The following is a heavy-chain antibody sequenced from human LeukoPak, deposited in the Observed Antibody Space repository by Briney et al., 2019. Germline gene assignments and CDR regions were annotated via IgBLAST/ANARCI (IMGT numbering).Heavy chain of an antibody. CDR2: IKSKTKTDDGTR. CDR3: TTEDSGVGND. CDR1: GFTLSKAW. Sequence: PGGSLRLSCAASGFTLSKAWMGSVRQAPGKGLEWVGRIKSKTKTDDGTRYYAEPLIGRITIRTDYSKKTLYLHMNSLITENTGVYYGTTEDSGVGNDWGQGTLVTVSS. V-gene: IGHV3-15*01. J-gene: IGHJ4*02.